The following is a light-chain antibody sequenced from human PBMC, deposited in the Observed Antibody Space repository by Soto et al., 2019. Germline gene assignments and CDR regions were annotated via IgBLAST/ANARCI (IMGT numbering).Light chain of an antibody. J-gene: IGKJ1*01. CDR1: QSINNR. CDR3: QQFIDGWT. Sequence: IQITQSPSTLSASIGDRVTITCRASQSINNRLAWYQQMPGKAPNLLIYDASSLESGVPSRFRGSGSETEFTLTISGLQPDDSATYSCQQFIDGWTFGQGTKVDNK. V-gene: IGKV1-5*01. CDR2: DAS.